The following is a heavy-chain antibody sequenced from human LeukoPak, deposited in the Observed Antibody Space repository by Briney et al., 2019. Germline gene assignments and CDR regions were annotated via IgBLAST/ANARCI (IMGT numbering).Heavy chain of an antibody. D-gene: IGHD2-15*01. CDR3: ARAVTVTLYFDY. V-gene: IGHV4-59*01. CDR1: GDSIRRYY. J-gene: IGHJ4*02. Sequence: SSETLSLTCTVSGDSIRRYYWNWIRQAPGKALEWIGHIHNNGDTAYNFSLKSRVTISMDTSKNQFSLKLSSVTAADTAVYYCARAVTVTLYFDYWAQGTLVTVSS. CDR2: IHNNGDT.